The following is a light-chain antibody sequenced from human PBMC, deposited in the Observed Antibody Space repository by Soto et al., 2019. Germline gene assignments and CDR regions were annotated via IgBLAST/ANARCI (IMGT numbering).Light chain of an antibody. CDR1: SSNIGRNM. CDR3: AAWDDSLNGEI. J-gene: IGLJ1*01. Sequence: SVLTQSPSASWTPGQRVVISFSGSSSNIGRNMVNWYQQLPGTAPKLLMYYDNQRPSGVPDRFSGSRSGTSASLAISGLQSEDEADYYCAAWDDSLNGEIFGTGTKVTVL. CDR2: YDN. V-gene: IGLV1-44*01.